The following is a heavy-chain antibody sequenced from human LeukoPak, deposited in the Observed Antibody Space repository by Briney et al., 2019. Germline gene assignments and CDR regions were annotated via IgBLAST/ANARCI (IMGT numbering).Heavy chain of an antibody. V-gene: IGHV3-23*01. CDR1: GFTFSSCA. D-gene: IGHD6-19*01. CDR2: IRGSATSA. Sequence: PGGSLRLSCAASGFTFSSCAMSWVRQAPGKGLEWVSGIRGSATSASYADSVKGRFTISRDNSKNTLFLQMNSLRAEDSAVYYCAKVEVSQYNSGWYDYWGQGTLVTVSS. J-gene: IGHJ4*02. CDR3: AKVEVSQYNSGWYDY.